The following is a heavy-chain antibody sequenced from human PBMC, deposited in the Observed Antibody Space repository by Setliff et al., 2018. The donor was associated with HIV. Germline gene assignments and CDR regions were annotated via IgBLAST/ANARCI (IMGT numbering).Heavy chain of an antibody. V-gene: IGHV3-7*05. CDR2: IKQDGSEK. CDR3: ARHFGYCSSTSCEGD. CDR1: GFTFSSYW. D-gene: IGHD2-2*01. Sequence: GESLKISCAASGFTFSSYWMSWVRQAPGKGLEWVANIKQDGSEKYYVDSVKGRFTISRDNAKNSLYLQMDSLRAEDTAVYYCARHFGYCSSTSCEGDWGQEALVTVSS. J-gene: IGHJ1*01.